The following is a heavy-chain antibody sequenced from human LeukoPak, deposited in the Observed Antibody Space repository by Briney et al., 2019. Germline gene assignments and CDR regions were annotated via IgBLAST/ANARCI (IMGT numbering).Heavy chain of an antibody. Sequence: GGSLRLSCAASGFTYSSYSMNWVRQAPGKGLEWVSSISSGGSYIYYADSVKGRFTISRDNAKNSLYLQMNSLRAEDTAVYYCATSLQVVVDYWGQGTLVTVSS. CDR3: ATSLQVVVDY. D-gene: IGHD6-6*01. V-gene: IGHV3-21*01. CDR1: GFTYSSYS. CDR2: ISSGGSYI. J-gene: IGHJ4*02.